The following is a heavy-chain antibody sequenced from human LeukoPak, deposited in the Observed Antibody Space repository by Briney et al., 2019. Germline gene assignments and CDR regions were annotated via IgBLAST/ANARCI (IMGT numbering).Heavy chain of an antibody. J-gene: IGHJ4*02. V-gene: IGHV3-74*03. CDR3: VRDETLWTLDW. D-gene: IGHD1-1*01. CDR2: INERGTDS. Sequence: GGSLRLSCTASGFTFSGHWIHWVRQPPGIGLVWVSRINERGTDSMYAESVKGRFTISRDNAKNTVYLQMNSLRAEDTAVYYCVRDETLWTLDWWGQGTLVSVSS. CDR1: GFTFSGHW.